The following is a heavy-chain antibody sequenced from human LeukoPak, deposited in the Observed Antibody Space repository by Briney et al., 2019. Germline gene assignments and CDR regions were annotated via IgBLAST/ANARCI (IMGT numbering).Heavy chain of an antibody. CDR3: ASSNWNYPALPTIEFDY. Sequence: ASVKVSCKASGGTFSSYAISWVRQAPGQGLEWMGGIIPIFGTANYAQKFQGRVTITTDESTSTAYMELSSRRSEDTAVYYCASSNWNYPALPTIEFDYWGQGTLVTVSS. CDR2: IIPIFGTA. V-gene: IGHV1-69*05. J-gene: IGHJ4*02. CDR1: GGTFSSYA. D-gene: IGHD1-7*01.